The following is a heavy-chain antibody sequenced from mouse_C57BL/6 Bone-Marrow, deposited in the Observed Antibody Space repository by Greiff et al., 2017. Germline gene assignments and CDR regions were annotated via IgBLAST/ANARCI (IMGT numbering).Heavy chain of an antibody. V-gene: IGHV5-17*01. CDR1: GFTFSDYG. D-gene: IGHD2-1*01. CDR2: ISRGSSTI. CDR3: ARGAFYYGNYIDY. J-gene: IGHJ2*01. Sequence: EVKLQESGGGLVKPGGSLKLSCAASGFTFSDYGMHWVRQAPEKGLEWVAYISRGSSTIYYADTVKGRFTISRDNAKNTLFLQMTSLRSEDTAMYYCARGAFYYGNYIDYWGQGTTLTVSS.